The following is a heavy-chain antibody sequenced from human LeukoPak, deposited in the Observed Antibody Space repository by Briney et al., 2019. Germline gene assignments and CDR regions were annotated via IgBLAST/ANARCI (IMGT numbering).Heavy chain of an antibody. CDR2: MYHSGST. V-gene: IGHV4-38-2*02. J-gene: IGHJ5*02. CDR3: ATSLGYGSGSYYA. Sequence: SETLSLTCTVSGYSISSDYYWGWIRQPPGKGLEWIGSMYHSGSTYSNPSLKSRVTISVDTSKNHFSLKLSSVTAADTAVYYCATSLGYGSGSYYAWGQGTLVTVSS. CDR1: GYSISSDYY. D-gene: IGHD3-10*01.